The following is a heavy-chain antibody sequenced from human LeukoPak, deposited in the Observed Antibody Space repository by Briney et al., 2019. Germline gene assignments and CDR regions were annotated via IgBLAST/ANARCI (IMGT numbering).Heavy chain of an antibody. CDR1: GYTFTSYA. V-gene: IGHV7-4-1*02. CDR3: ARDPVEGYCSGGSCFTSPPSFDY. D-gene: IGHD2-15*01. CDR2: INTNTGNP. J-gene: IGHJ4*02. Sequence: ASVKVSCKASGYTFTSYAMNWVRQAPGQGLEWMGWINTNTGNPTYAQGFTGRFVFSLDTSVSTAYLQISSLKAEDTAVYYCARDPVEGYCSGGSCFTSPPSFDYWGQGTLVTVSS.